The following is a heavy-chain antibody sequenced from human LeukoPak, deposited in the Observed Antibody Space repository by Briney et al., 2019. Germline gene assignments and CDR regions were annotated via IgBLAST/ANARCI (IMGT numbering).Heavy chain of an antibody. Sequence: ASVKVSCKASGGTFSSYAISWVRQAPGQGLEWMGGIIPIFGTANYAQKFQGRVTITTDESTSTAYMELSSLRSEDTAVYYCVRGPHRYNWNFSYMDVWGKGTTVTVSS. D-gene: IGHD1-20*01. V-gene: IGHV1-69*05. CDR2: IIPIFGTA. CDR3: VRGPHRYNWNFSYMDV. J-gene: IGHJ6*03. CDR1: GGTFSSYA.